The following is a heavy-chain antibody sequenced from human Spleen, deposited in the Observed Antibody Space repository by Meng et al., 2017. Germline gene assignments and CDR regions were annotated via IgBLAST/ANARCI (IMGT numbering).Heavy chain of an antibody. D-gene: IGHD6-13*01. CDR2: IDPKNGDT. Sequence: QGRWVQVGAGGKKPGASVKVSCKPSGYNFPDYYIHWVRQAPGQGLEWMGRIDPKNGDTHYAQKFQGRVTMTGDTSISTAYMDLSGLRSDDTAVYYCARDEDISAAGKLFSDYWGQGTLVTVSS. J-gene: IGHJ4*02. V-gene: IGHV1-2*06. CDR1: GYNFPDYY. CDR3: ARDEDISAAGKLFSDY.